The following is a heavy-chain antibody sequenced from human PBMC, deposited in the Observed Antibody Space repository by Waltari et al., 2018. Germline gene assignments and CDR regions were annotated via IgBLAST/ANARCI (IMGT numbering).Heavy chain of an antibody. CDR2: IRYDGSNK. V-gene: IGHV3-30*02. CDR3: AKDLGHLVRSYYFDY. Sequence: QVQLVESGGGVVQPGGSLRLSCAASGFTFSSYGMHWVRQAPGKGLEWVAFIRYDGSNKYYADSVKGRFTISRDNSKNTLYLQMNSLRAEDTAVYYCAKDLGHLVRSYYFDYWGQGTLVTVSS. J-gene: IGHJ4*02. CDR1: GFTFSSYG. D-gene: IGHD6-6*01.